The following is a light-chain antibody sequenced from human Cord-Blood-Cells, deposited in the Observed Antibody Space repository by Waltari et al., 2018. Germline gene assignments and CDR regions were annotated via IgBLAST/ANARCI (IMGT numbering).Light chain of an antibody. Sequence: QSALTQPRSVSGSPGQSVTISCTGTSSDVVGYNYVSWYQQHPGKAPKLMIYDVSKRPSGVPDRFSGSKSGNTASLTISGLQAEDEADYYCCSYAGSSWVFGVGTKLTVL. CDR1: SSDVVGYNY. V-gene: IGLV2-11*01. CDR3: CSYAGSSWV. CDR2: DVS. J-gene: IGLJ3*02.